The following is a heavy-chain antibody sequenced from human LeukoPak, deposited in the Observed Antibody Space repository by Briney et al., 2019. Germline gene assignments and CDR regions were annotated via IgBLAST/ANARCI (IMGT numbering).Heavy chain of an antibody. Sequence: SETLSLTCTVSGGSISSSGYYWGWIRQPPGKGLEWIGSIYYSGSTYYNPSLKSRVTISVDTSKNQFSLKLSSVTAADTAVYYCARDSGSYYRYWGQGTLVTVSS. J-gene: IGHJ4*02. CDR2: IYYSGST. D-gene: IGHD1-26*01. V-gene: IGHV4-39*02. CDR1: GGSISSSGYY. CDR3: ARDSGSYYRY.